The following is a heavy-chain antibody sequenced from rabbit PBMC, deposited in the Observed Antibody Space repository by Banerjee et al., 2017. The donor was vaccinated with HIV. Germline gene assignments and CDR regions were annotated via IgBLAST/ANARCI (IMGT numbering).Heavy chain of an antibody. V-gene: IGHV1S7*01. Sequence: QLKESGGGLVQPGGSLTLSCKASGSDLSNYWMNWVRQAPGKGLEWIGSICVDGSGATDYASWVNGRFTISSHNAQNTVYLQLNSLTAADTATYFCARDTVGISSDYDIGYVFTLWGPGTLVTVS. CDR3: ARDTVGISSDYDIGYVFTL. CDR1: GSDLSNYW. CDR2: ICVDGSGAT. J-gene: IGHJ4*01. D-gene: IGHD1-1*01.